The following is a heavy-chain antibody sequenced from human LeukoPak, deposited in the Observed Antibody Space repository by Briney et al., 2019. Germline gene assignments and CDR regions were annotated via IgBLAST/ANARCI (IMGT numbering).Heavy chain of an antibody. CDR3: AKDHYYYGSGPGHFDY. CDR2: ISGSGGST. D-gene: IGHD3-10*01. V-gene: IGHV3-23*01. Sequence: GGSLRLSCAASGFTFSSYAMSWVRQAPGKGLEWVSAISGSGGSTYYADSVKGRFTISRDNSKNTLYLQMNSLRAEDTAVYYCAKDHYYYGSGPGHFDYWGQGTLVTVSS. CDR1: GFTFSSYA. J-gene: IGHJ4*02.